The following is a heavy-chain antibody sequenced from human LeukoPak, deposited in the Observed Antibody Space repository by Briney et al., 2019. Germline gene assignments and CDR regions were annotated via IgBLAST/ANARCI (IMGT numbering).Heavy chain of an antibody. CDR1: GFTFTSYS. CDR2: ISSSSSTI. CDR3: ARAVRGNFDY. D-gene: IGHD3-10*02. V-gene: IGHV3-48*01. Sequence: GGALRPSCAASGFTFTSYSMNWVRQAPGKGLGWVSYISSSSSTIYYADSVKGRFTISRDNAKNSLYLQMNSLRAEDTAVYYCARAVRGNFDYWGQGTLVTVSS. J-gene: IGHJ4*02.